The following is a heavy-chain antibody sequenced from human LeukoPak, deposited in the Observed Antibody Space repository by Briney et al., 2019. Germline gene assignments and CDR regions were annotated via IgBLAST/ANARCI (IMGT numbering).Heavy chain of an antibody. J-gene: IGHJ5*02. D-gene: IGHD2-2*01. CDR3: ARDLGDIVVVPSAFTLP. V-gene: IGHV1-18*01. Sequence: ASVKVSCKAYGYTFTSYGISWVRQAPGQGLEWMGWISAYNGNTNYAQKLQGRVTMTTDTSTSTAYMELRSLRSDDSAVYYCARDLGDIVVVPSAFTLPWGQGTLITVSS. CDR1: GYTFTSYG. CDR2: ISAYNGNT.